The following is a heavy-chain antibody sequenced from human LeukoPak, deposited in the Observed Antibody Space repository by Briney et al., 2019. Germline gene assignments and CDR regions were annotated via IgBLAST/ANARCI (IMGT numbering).Heavy chain of an antibody. D-gene: IGHD5-18*01. Sequence: PSETLSLTCAVYGGSFSGYYWSWIRQPPGKGLEWIGEINHSGSTNYNPSLKSRVTISVDTSKNQFSLKLSSVTAADTAVYYCARDTAMAADAFDIWGQGTMVTVSS. V-gene: IGHV4-34*01. CDR2: INHSGST. CDR1: GGSFSGYY. J-gene: IGHJ3*02. CDR3: ARDTAMAADAFDI.